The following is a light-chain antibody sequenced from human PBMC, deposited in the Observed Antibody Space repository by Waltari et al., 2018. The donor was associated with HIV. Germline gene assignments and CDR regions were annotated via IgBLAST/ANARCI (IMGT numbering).Light chain of an antibody. Sequence: DILMTQSPVSLAVSLGARATINCQSRQTLLYSSNNKNYLAWYQHKPGQPPKLLIYWASTRQSGVPDRFSGSGSGTNFTLTINKLQSEDVATYYCQQYYRTPLTFGGGTKVGLK. CDR3: QQYYRTPLT. CDR1: QTLLYSSNNKNY. V-gene: IGKV4-1*01. J-gene: IGKJ4*01. CDR2: WAS.